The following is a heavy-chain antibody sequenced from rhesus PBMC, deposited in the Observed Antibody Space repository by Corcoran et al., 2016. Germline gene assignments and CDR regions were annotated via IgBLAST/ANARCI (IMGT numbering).Heavy chain of an antibody. CDR2: IYGSSGST. CDR3: ARDLYSGNYYYFDY. CDR1: GGSLSNNY. Sequence: QVQLQESGPGLVKPSETLSLTCAVSGGSLSNNYWSWIRQPPGKGLEWIGYIYGSSGSTYYNPSLKRRVNISTDTSKNQFSLKLSSVTAADTAVYYCARDLYSGNYYYFDYWGQGVLVTVSS. J-gene: IGHJ4*01. D-gene: IGHD3-16*01. V-gene: IGHV4-160*01.